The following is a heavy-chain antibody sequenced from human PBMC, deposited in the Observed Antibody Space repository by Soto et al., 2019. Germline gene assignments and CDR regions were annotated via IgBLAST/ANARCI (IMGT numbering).Heavy chain of an antibody. CDR2: IIPIFGTA. CDR1: GGTFSSYA. V-gene: IGHV1-69*01. D-gene: IGHD2-2*01. J-gene: IGHJ3*02. Sequence: QVQLVQSGAEVKKPGSSVKVSCKASGGTFSSYAISWVRQAPGQGLEWMGGIIPIFGTANYAQKFQGRVTITADESTSTAYMELSRLRSEDTAVYYCARGRGPIVVPSGGFDIWGQGTMVTVSS. CDR3: ARGRGPIVVPSGGFDI.